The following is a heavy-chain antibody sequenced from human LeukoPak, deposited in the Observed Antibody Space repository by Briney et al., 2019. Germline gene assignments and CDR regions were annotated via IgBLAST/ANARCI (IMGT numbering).Heavy chain of an antibody. D-gene: IGHD6-6*01. Sequence: ASVKVSCKASGYTFTSYGFSWVRQAPGQGLEWMGWINPNSGGTNYAQKFQGRVTMTRDTSISTAYMELSRLRSDDTAVYYCASVIYSSSFDYWGQGTLVTVSS. V-gene: IGHV1-2*02. CDR3: ASVIYSSSFDY. CDR1: GYTFTSYG. J-gene: IGHJ4*02. CDR2: INPNSGGT.